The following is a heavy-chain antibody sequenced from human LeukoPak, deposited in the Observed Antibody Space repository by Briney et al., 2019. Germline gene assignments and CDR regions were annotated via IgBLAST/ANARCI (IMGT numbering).Heavy chain of an antibody. D-gene: IGHD5-18*01. CDR1: DGSMTNYH. CDR3: ARGSDGYRFDP. V-gene: IGHV4-59*01. Sequence: SETLSLTCTVSDGSMTNYHWTWIRQSPGKAPEYIGYIYNIETTNYNPSLKSRVTVSVDMSKKQFSLRLNSVTAADTAVYYCARGSDGYRFDPWGEGILVTVSS. CDR2: IYNIETT. J-gene: IGHJ5*02.